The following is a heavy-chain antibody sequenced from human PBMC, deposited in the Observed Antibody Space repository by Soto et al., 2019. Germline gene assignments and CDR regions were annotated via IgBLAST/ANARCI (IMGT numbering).Heavy chain of an antibody. D-gene: IGHD3-22*01. J-gene: IGHJ4*02. CDR1: GGTFSSYA. Sequence: RASVKVSCKASGGTFSSYAISWVRQAPGQGLEWMGGIIPIFGTANYAQKFQGRVTITADESTSTAYMELSSLRSEDTAVCYCATDDSSGYRPFDYWGQGTLVTVSS. CDR3: ATDDSSGYRPFDY. CDR2: IIPIFGTA. V-gene: IGHV1-69*13.